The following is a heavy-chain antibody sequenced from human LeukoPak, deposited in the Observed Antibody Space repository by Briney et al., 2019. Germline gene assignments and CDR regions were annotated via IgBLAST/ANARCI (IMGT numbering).Heavy chain of an antibody. CDR1: GGTFSSYT. D-gene: IGHD2-2*01. J-gene: IGHJ3*02. CDR2: IIPILGIA. Sequence: ASVKVSCKASGGTFSSYTISWVRQAPGQGLEWMGRIIPILGIANYAQKFQGRVTITADKSTSTAYMELSSLRSEDTAVYYCARDGSGCSSTSCFDAFDIWGQGTMVTVSS. V-gene: IGHV1-69*04. CDR3: ARDGSGCSSTSCFDAFDI.